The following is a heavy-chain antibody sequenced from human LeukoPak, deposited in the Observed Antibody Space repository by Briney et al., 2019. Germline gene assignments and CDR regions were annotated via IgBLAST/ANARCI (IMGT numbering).Heavy chain of an antibody. D-gene: IGHD3-16*01. CDR1: GYTFTSYY. J-gene: IGHJ4*02. V-gene: IGHV1-46*01. CDR3: ARDYAAAPFDY. Sequence: ASVKVSCKASGYTFTSYYMHWVRQAPGQGLEWMGIINPSGGSTSYAQEFQGRVTMTRDTSTSTVYMELSSLRSEDTAVYYCARDYAAAPFDYWGQGTLVTVSS. CDR2: INPSGGST.